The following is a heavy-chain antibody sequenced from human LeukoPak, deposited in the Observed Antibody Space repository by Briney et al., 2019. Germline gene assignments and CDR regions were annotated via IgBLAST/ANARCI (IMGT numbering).Heavy chain of an antibody. CDR3: ARAEYVSTWLPFDY. CDR1: YYSMSSDFF. D-gene: IGHD6-13*01. CDR2: VHQSGST. J-gene: IGHJ4*02. Sequence: SETLSLTCTVSYYSMSSDFFWGWIRQPPGKGLEWVATVHQSGSTYFNPSLKSRVSLSIDTSKNQFSLKLSSVTAAHTAVYYCARAEYVSTWLPFDYWGQGTLVTVSS. V-gene: IGHV4-38-2*02.